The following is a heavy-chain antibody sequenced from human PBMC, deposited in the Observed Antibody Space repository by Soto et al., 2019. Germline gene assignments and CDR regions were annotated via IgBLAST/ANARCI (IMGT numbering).Heavy chain of an antibody. CDR1: GGTFSSYA. D-gene: IGHD6-13*01. CDR2: IIPIFGTA. J-gene: IGHJ6*02. Sequence: ASVKVSCKASGGTFSSYAISWVRQAPGQGLEWMGGIIPIFGTANYAQKFQGRVTITADESTSTAYMELSSLRSEDTAVYYCARAGYSSSWYVRGKDYSSKAMDVCCPGT. V-gene: IGHV1-69*13. CDR3: ARAGYSSSWYVRGKDYSSKAMDV.